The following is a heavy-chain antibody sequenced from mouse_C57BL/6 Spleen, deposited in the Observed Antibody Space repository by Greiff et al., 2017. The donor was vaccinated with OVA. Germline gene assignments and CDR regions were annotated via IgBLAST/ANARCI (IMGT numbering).Heavy chain of an antibody. CDR1: GYSFTGYY. Sequence: VQLKESGPELVKPGASVKISCKASGYSFTGYYMNWVTQSPEKSLEWIGEINPSTGGTTYNQKFKAKATLTVDKSSSTAYMQLKSLTSEDSAVYYCARPYYGSSPWFAYWGQGTLVTVSA. D-gene: IGHD1-1*01. J-gene: IGHJ3*01. V-gene: IGHV1-42*01. CDR2: INPSTGGT. CDR3: ARPYYGSSPWFAY.